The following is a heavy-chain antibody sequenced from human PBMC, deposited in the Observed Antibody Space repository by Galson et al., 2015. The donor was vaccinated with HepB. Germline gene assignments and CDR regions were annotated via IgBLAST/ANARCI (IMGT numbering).Heavy chain of an antibody. D-gene: IGHD3-9*01. V-gene: IGHV1-18*01. CDR1: GYTFTSYG. Sequence: SVKVSCKASGYTFTSYGISWVRQAPGQGLEWMGWISAYNGNTNYAQKLQGRVTMTTDTSTSTAYMELRSLRSDDTAVYYCARDRPGILTGYLVYWGQGTLVTVSS. CDR3: ARDRPGILTGYLVY. CDR2: ISAYNGNT. J-gene: IGHJ4*02.